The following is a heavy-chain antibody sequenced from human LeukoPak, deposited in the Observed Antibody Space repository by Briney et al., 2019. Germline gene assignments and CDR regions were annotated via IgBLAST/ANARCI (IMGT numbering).Heavy chain of an antibody. V-gene: IGHV3-23*01. CDR3: AKNGEPHYYMDV. D-gene: IGHD1-14*01. CDR1: GFTFTTYG. CDR2: IRGSGSNT. Sequence: GGSLRLSCAASGFTFTTYGMIWVRQAPGKGLEWVSGIRGSGSNTYYADFVKGRLTTSRDSSKKMLYLQMNSLTPDDTAVYYCAKNGEPHYYMDVWGKGTTVTVSS. J-gene: IGHJ6*03.